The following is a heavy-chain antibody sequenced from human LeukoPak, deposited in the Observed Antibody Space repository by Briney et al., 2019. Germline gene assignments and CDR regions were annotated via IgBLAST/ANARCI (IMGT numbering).Heavy chain of an antibody. D-gene: IGHD3-22*01. CDR1: GYTFTDYY. Sequence: ASVKVSCKASGYTFTDYYIHWVRQAPGQGLEWMGWINPNNGGTNYVLTFEGRVSMTRDTSISTAYMELSTLISDDTAVYHCARDHYDSSGSFDYWGLGTRVTVSS. CDR2: INPNNGGT. CDR3: ARDHYDSSGSFDY. J-gene: IGHJ4*02. V-gene: IGHV1-2*02.